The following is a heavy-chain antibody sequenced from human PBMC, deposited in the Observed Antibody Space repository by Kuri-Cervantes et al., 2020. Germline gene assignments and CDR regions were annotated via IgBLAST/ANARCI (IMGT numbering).Heavy chain of an antibody. Sequence: GESLKISCAASGFTFSSYAMHWVRQAPGKGLEWVAVISYDGSNKYYADSAKGRSTISRDNSKNTLYLQMNSLRAEDTAVYYCAKDSIRSKGQLVLWGTNYYYYYSMDVWGQGTTVTVS. CDR1: GFTFSSYA. V-gene: IGHV3-30-3*01. D-gene: IGHD6-6*01. CDR2: ISYDGSNK. J-gene: IGHJ6*02. CDR3: AKDSIRSKGQLVLWGTNYYYYYSMDV.